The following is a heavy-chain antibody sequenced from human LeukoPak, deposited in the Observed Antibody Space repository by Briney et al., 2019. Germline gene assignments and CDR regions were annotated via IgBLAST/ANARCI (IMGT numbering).Heavy chain of an antibody. CDR3: ARDKNPRLGISSLDY. Sequence: GASVKVSCKASGYTFTGYYMHWVRQAPGQGLEWMGWINPNNGGTNYAQKFQGWVTMTRDTSISTAYMELSRLKSDDTAVYYCARDKNPRLGISSLDYWGQGTLVTVSS. J-gene: IGHJ4*02. CDR2: INPNNGGT. CDR1: GYTFTGYY. D-gene: IGHD6-6*01. V-gene: IGHV1-2*04.